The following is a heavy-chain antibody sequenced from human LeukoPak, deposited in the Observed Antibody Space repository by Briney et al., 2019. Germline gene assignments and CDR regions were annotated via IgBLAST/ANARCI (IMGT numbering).Heavy chain of an antibody. V-gene: IGHV3-23*01. Sequence: QSGGSLRLSCAASGFTFSGFAMSWVRRTPGKGLEWVSGISGSGDNTLYADSVKGRFTISRDNSKNTLYLEMNSLRAEDTAIYYCANPRPWDPWGQGTLVTVSS. CDR1: GFTFSGFA. CDR3: ANPRPWDP. J-gene: IGHJ5*02. CDR2: ISGSGDNT.